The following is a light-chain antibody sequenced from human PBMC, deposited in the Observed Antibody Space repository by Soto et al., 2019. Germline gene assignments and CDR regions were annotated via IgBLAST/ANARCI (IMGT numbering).Light chain of an antibody. CDR3: QQRGSWPQLT. J-gene: IGKJ4*01. V-gene: IGKV1-5*03. Sequence: DIQMTQSPSTLSASLGDRVTITCRASQSISSWLAWYQQKPGKAPKLLIYKASSLESGVPSRFSGSGSGTDFTLTISSLEPEDFAVYYCQQRGSWPQLTFGGGTKV. CDR2: KAS. CDR1: QSISSW.